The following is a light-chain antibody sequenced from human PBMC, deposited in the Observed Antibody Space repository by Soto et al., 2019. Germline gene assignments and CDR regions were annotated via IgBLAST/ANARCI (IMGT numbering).Light chain of an antibody. CDR3: AAWDDSLDGGV. CDR2: SNY. Sequence: QAVVTQTPSASGTPGQRVTISCSGSNFNIGSNPVNWYQQLPGTAPKLLIYSNYQRPSGVPDRFSGSKSDTSASLAISGLQSEDEAGYYCAAWDDSLDGGVFGGGTKLTVL. J-gene: IGLJ3*02. CDR1: NFNIGSNP. V-gene: IGLV1-44*01.